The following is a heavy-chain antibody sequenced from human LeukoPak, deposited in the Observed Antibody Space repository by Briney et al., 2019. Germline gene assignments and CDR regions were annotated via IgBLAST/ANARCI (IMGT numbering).Heavy chain of an antibody. J-gene: IGHJ4*02. D-gene: IGHD3-9*01. V-gene: IGHV3-21*01. Sequence: WGSLRLSCAASGFTFSSYSMNWVRQAPGKGLEWVSSISSSSSYIYYADSVKGRFTISRDNAKNSLYLQMNSLRAEDTAVYYCAREKSDILTGYCDYWGQGTLVTVSS. CDR2: ISSSSSYI. CDR1: GFTFSSYS. CDR3: AREKSDILTGYCDY.